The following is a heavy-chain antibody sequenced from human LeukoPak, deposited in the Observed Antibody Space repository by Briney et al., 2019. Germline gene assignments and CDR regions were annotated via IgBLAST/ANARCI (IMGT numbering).Heavy chain of an antibody. Sequence: PSETLSLTCTVSGGSISSSSYYWGWIRQPPGKGLEWIGSIYYSGSTYYNPSLKSRVTISVDTSKNQFSLKLSSVTAADTAVYYCARDFWSGYDEHAFDIWGQGTMVTVSS. J-gene: IGHJ3*02. CDR3: ARDFWSGYDEHAFDI. CDR1: GGSISSSSYY. D-gene: IGHD3-3*01. CDR2: IYYSGST. V-gene: IGHV4-39*07.